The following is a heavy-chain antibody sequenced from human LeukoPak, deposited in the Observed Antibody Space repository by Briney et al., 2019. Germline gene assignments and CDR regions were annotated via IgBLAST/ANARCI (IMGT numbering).Heavy chain of an antibody. Sequence: PGGSLRLSCAASGFTFSSYAMSWVRQAPGKGLEWVSAISGSGGSTYYADSVKGRFTISRHYSKNTLYLQMNSLRAEDRGVYYCASYRSSWYMFFDYWGQGTLVTVSS. J-gene: IGHJ4*02. CDR3: ASYRSSWYMFFDY. V-gene: IGHV3-23*01. D-gene: IGHD6-13*01. CDR1: GFTFSSYA. CDR2: ISGSGGST.